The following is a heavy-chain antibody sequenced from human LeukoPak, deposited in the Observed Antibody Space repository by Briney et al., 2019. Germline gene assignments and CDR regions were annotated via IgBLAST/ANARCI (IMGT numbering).Heavy chain of an antibody. CDR2: ISAYNGNT. Sequence: AASVKVSCKASGYTFTSYGISWVRQAPGQGLEWMGWISAYNGNTNYVQKLQGRVTMTTDTSTSTAYMELRSLRSDDTAVYYCARDLEDYYDSSGFFDYWGQGTLVTVSS. CDR3: ARDLEDYYDSSGFFDY. CDR1: GYTFTSYG. V-gene: IGHV1-18*01. J-gene: IGHJ4*02. D-gene: IGHD3-22*01.